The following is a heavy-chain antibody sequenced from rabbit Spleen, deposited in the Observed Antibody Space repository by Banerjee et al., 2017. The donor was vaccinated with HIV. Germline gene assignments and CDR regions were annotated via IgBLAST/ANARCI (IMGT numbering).Heavy chain of an antibody. CDR1: GFDFSGYG. V-gene: IGHV1S7*01. Sequence: QSLEESGGDLVQPGGSLKLSCKASGFDFSGYGVSWVRQAPGKGLEWIGYIDPLFGSTYYASWVNGRFTISSHNAQNTLYLQLNSLTAADTATYFCVRDRANIGGDYGPYYFDLWGPGTLVTVS. J-gene: IGHJ4*01. CDR3: VRDRANIGGDYGPYYFDL. CDR2: IDPLFGST. D-gene: IGHD2-1*01.